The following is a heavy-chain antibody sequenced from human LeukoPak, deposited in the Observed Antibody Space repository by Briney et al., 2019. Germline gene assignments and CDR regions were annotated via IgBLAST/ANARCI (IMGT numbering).Heavy chain of an antibody. V-gene: IGHV1-69*05. CDR2: IIPIFGTA. D-gene: IGHD5-24*01. CDR3: ATGPFGGYNYYYYYYMDV. J-gene: IGHJ6*03. CDR1: GGTFSSYA. Sequence: SVKVSCKASGGTFSSYAISWVRQAPGQGLEWMGGIIPIFGTANYAQKFRGRVTITTDESTSTAYMELSSLRSEDTAVYYCATGPFGGYNYYYYYYMDVWGKGTTVTVSS.